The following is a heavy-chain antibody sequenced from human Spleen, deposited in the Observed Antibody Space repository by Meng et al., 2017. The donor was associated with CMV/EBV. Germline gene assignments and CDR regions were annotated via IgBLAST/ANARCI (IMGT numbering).Heavy chain of an antibody. CDR1: GFTFSNYA. Sequence: GESLKISCAASGFTFSNYAMSWVRQAPGKGLEWVSSISSSSSYIYYADSVKGRFTISRDNAKNSLYLQMNSLRAEDTAVYYCASDSFDWGQGTLVTVSS. CDR3: ASDSFD. D-gene: IGHD3/OR15-3a*01. CDR2: ISSSSSYI. V-gene: IGHV3-21*01. J-gene: IGHJ4*02.